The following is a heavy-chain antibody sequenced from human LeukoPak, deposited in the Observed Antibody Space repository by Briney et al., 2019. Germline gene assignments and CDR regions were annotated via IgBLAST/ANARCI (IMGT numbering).Heavy chain of an antibody. CDR2: INAGNGNI. J-gene: IGHJ4*02. D-gene: IGHD1-26*01. CDR3: ARGRGSYYD. V-gene: IGHV1-3*01. Sequence: ASVKVSCKASGYIFATYTIHWVRQAPGQRLEWMGWINAGNGNIKYSQKLQGRVTMTTDTSTSTAYMELRSLRSDDTAVYYCARGRGSYYDWGQGTLVTVSS. CDR1: GYIFATYT.